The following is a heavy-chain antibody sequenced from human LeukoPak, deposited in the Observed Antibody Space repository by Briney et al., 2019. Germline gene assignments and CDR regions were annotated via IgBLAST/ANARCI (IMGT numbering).Heavy chain of an antibody. CDR3: AIVYKYGMDV. CDR1: GYPVTSYY. Sequence: ASLKVSCKASGYPVTSYYMHWVPQAPGHGLEWMGILNPSGGSSRYAQKLPGRATLTRATSTSTVYMELSSLRSEDTAVYYCAIVYKYGMDVWGQGTTVIVSS. CDR2: LNPSGGSS. V-gene: IGHV1-46*01. J-gene: IGHJ6*02.